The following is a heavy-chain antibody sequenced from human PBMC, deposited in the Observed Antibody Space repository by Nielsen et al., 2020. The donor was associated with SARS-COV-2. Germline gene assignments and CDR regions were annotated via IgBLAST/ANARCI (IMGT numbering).Heavy chain of an antibody. D-gene: IGHD6-19*01. V-gene: IGHV3-15*01. CDR2: IKSKTDGGTT. CDR1: GFTFSNAW. CDR3: AKFTSSGREFDY. Sequence: GESLKISCAASGFTFSNAWMSWVRQAPGKGLEWVGRIKSKTDGGTTDYAAPVKGRFTITRDNSKNTLYLQMNSLRAEDTAVYYCAKFTSSGREFDYWGQGTLVTVSS. J-gene: IGHJ4*02.